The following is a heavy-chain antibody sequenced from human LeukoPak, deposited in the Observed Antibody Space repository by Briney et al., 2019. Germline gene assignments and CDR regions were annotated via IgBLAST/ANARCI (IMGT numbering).Heavy chain of an antibody. CDR3: ARDLFGRYFDL. Sequence: ASVKVSCKASGYIFTSYYMHWVRQAPGQGLEWMGIINPSGGSTSYAQKFQGRVTMTRDTSTSTVYMELSGLRSEDTAVYYCARDLFGRYFDLWGRGTLVTVSS. J-gene: IGHJ2*01. V-gene: IGHV1-46*01. D-gene: IGHD2-21*01. CDR2: INPSGGST. CDR1: GYIFTSYY.